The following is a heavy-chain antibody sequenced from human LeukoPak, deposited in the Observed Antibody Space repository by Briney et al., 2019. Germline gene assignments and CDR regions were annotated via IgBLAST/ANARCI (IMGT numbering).Heavy chain of an antibody. J-gene: IGHJ5*02. CDR2: IYTSGST. V-gene: IGHV4-61*02. Sequence: PSETLSLTCTVSGGSISSGSYYWSWIRQPAGKGLEWIWRIYTSGSTNYNPSLKSRVTISVDTSKNQFSLKLSSVTAADTAVYYCARGVTTGGSSFWFDPWGQGTLVTVSS. CDR1: GGSISSGSYY. D-gene: IGHD1-14*01. CDR3: ARGVTTGGSSFWFDP.